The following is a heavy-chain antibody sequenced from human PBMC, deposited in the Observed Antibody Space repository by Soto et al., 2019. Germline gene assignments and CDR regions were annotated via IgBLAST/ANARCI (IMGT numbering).Heavy chain of an antibody. J-gene: IGHJ6*02. Sequence: GGSLRLSCAASGFTFSSYAMTWVRQAPGKGLESVATVSGSGLSTDYADSVKGRFTISRDTSKTTVYLQVNSLRVDDSATYYCAKDRNWNSLPDGLDVWGLGTTVTVSS. CDR2: VSGSGLST. CDR1: GFTFSSYA. D-gene: IGHD1-7*01. V-gene: IGHV3-23*01. CDR3: AKDRNWNSLPDGLDV.